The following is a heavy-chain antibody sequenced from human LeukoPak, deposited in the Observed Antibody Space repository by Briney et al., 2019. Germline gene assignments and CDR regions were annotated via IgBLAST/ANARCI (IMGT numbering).Heavy chain of an antibody. D-gene: IGHD3-10*01. J-gene: IGHJ3*02. V-gene: IGHV4-61*01. CDR3: ARDRVVRGGNAFDI. CDR1: GGSVSSGSYY. Sequence: SETLSLTCTVSGGSVSSGSYYWSWIRQPPGKGLEWIGNIYYSGSTNYNPSLKSRVTISVDTSKNQFSLKLSSATAADTAVYYCARDRVVRGGNAFDIWGQGTMVTVSS. CDR2: IYYSGST.